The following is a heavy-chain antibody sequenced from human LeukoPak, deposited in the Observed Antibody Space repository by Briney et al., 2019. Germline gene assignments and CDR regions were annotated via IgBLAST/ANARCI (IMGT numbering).Heavy chain of an antibody. V-gene: IGHV3-23*01. J-gene: IGHJ5*02. CDR3: ANKPAGFDP. CDR2: ISGSGDGT. Sequence: GGSLRLSCAASGLTFSIYAMCWVRQAPGKGLEWVSTISGSGDGTYYADSVRGRFTISRDNSKNTLYLQMNSLRAEDTAVYYCANKPAGFDPWGQGTLVTVSS. CDR1: GLTFSIYA. D-gene: IGHD1-14*01.